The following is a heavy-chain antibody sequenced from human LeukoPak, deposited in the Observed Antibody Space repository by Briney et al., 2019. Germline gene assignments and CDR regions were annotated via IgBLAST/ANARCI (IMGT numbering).Heavy chain of an antibody. CDR2: ISADGSVT. Sequence: GGSLGLSCADSGFTFSRYWMHWVRQTPGKGLVWVSCISADGSVTRYADSVKGRFTISRDNTKSTLYLQMHSLRAEDTAVYYCATAGGDGSRMGFDPWGQGTLVTVSS. CDR3: ATAGGDGSRMGFDP. V-gene: IGHV3-74*01. D-gene: IGHD2-15*01. CDR1: GFTFSRYW. J-gene: IGHJ5*02.